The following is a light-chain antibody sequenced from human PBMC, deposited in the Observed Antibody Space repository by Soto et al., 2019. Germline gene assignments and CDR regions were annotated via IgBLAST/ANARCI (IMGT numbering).Light chain of an antibody. V-gene: IGKV1-33*01. CDR3: QQYYNLPVT. CDR1: QDISNY. J-gene: IGKJ4*01. Sequence: DIQMTQSPSSLSASVGDRVTITCQASQDISNYLNWYQQKPGKAPKLLIYDASNLETGVPSRFSGSVSGTDFTFTISILQPEYIATYYFQQYYNLPVTFGGGTKVVLK. CDR2: DAS.